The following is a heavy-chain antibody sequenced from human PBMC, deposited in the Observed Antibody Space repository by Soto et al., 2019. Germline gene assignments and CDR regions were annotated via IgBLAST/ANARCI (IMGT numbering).Heavy chain of an antibody. D-gene: IGHD2-21*02. CDR3: ARESWHLGDLYYYYYGMDV. Sequence: SETLSLTCTVSGGSISSGYYYWSRIRQPPGKGLEGIGYIYYSGSTYYNPSLKSRVTISVDRSKNQLSLKLSSVTAADTAVYYGARESWHLGDLYYYYYGMDVWGQGTTVTVSS. J-gene: IGHJ6*02. CDR1: GGSISSGYYY. V-gene: IGHV4-30-4*01. CDR2: IYYSGST.